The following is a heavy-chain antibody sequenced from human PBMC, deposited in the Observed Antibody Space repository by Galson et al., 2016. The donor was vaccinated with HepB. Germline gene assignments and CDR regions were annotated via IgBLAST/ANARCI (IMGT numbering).Heavy chain of an antibody. CDR1: GFTFNTYS. D-gene: IGHD3-10*01. CDR2: ISGGSNPI. Sequence: SLRLSCAASGFTFNTYSMNWVRLAPGRGLEWLPFISGGSNPIYYADSVKGRFTISRDNAQNSLYLQMNSLRVEDTAVYYCARDHHPSYYFGSGSDALDMWGQGTMVIVSS. V-gene: IGHV3-48*01. CDR3: ARDHHPSYYFGSGSDALDM. J-gene: IGHJ3*02.